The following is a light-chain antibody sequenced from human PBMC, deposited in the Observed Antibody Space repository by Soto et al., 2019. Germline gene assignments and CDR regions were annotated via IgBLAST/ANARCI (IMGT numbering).Light chain of an antibody. CDR3: QQYYSYLIT. Sequence: AIRMTQSPSSFSASTGDRVTINCRASQGISSYLAWYQQKPGKAPKLLIYAASTLQSGVPSRFSGSGSGTDFTLTISCLQSEDFATYYCQQYYSYLITFGQGTRLEIK. CDR2: AAS. V-gene: IGKV1-8*01. CDR1: QGISSY. J-gene: IGKJ5*01.